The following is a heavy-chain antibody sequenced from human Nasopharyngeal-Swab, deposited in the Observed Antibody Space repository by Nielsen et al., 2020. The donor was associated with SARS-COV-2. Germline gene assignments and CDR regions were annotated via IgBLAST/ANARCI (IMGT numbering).Heavy chain of an antibody. CDR1: GFIFSGSA. V-gene: IGHV3-73*01. CDR2: IGDKDHNYAT. J-gene: IGHJ4*02. Sequence: GESLKISCAASGFIFSGSAMHWVRQASGKGLEWVGRIGDKDHNYATTYGAAVKGRFTISRDDSKNTAFQQMDSLKTEDTALYYCTTDYYFDYWGQGTLVTVSS. CDR3: TTDYYFDY.